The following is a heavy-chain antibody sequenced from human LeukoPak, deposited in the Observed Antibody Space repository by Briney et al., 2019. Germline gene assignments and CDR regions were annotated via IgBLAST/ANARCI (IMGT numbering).Heavy chain of an antibody. Sequence: GGSLRLSCAASGVTFNNAWVSWVRQAAGKGLEWVGRIKTKTGDGTTDYAATVKGRFTISRDESRNTVYLQMNSVKTEDTAVYYCATEWFYSGSGRTERLDDWGQGTLVTVSS. J-gene: IGHJ4*02. CDR3: ATEWFYSGSGRTERLDD. CDR2: IKTKTGDGTT. V-gene: IGHV3-15*01. D-gene: IGHD3-10*01. CDR1: GVTFNNAW.